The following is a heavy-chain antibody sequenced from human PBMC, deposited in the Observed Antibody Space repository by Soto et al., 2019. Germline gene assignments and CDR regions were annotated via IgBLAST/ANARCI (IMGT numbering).Heavy chain of an antibody. Sequence: SVKVSCKASGGTFSSYTISWVRQAPGQGLEWMGRIIPILGIANYAQKFQGRVTITADKSTSTAYMKLSSLRSEDTALYYCARDGDDRGSYRTIDYWGQGTLVTVSS. D-gene: IGHD3-16*02. V-gene: IGHV1-69*04. J-gene: IGHJ4*02. CDR3: ARDGDDRGSYRTIDY. CDR1: GGTFSSYT. CDR2: IIPILGIA.